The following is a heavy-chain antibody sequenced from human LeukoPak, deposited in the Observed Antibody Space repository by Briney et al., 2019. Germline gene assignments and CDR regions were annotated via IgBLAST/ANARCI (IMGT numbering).Heavy chain of an antibody. Sequence: ASVKVSCKTSGYTFSRHGITWVRQAPGQGLEWMGWISINNGNTDYAQKFQGRVTMTTDKSTSTAYMELRSQRSDDTAVYYCARALNSGSYHEPLYWGQGTLVTVSS. D-gene: IGHD1-26*01. V-gene: IGHV1-18*01. CDR3: ARALNSGSYHEPLY. CDR2: ISINNGNT. J-gene: IGHJ4*02. CDR1: GYTFSRHG.